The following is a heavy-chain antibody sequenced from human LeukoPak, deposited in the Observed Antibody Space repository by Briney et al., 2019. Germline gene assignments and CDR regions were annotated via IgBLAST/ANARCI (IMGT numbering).Heavy chain of an antibody. Sequence: PSETLSLTCTVSGYFIRSGFYWGWIRQPPGKGLEWIGSIYHSGSTYYNPSLKSRVTISVDTSKNQFSLKLSSVTAADTAVYYCARSGPILTGYYFDYWGQGTLVTVSS. CDR3: ARSGPILTGYYFDY. J-gene: IGHJ4*02. D-gene: IGHD3-9*01. CDR2: IYHSGST. CDR1: GYFIRSGFY. V-gene: IGHV4-38-2*02.